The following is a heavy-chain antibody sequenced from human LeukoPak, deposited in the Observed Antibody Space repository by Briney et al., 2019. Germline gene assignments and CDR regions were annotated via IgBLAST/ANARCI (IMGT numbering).Heavy chain of an antibody. V-gene: IGHV3-23*01. D-gene: IGHD3-3*01. Sequence: GGSLRLSCAASGFSFGITPMAWARQAPGKGPEWVSTIIASGSTTNDAESVRGRFTTSRDNSKSTLSLQMDSLRVEDTAVYYCARVAGGGRRFVARKYNYYGMDVWGQGTTVIVSS. CDR3: ARVAGGGRRFVARKYNYYGMDV. CDR1: GFSFGITP. CDR2: IIASGSTT. J-gene: IGHJ6*02.